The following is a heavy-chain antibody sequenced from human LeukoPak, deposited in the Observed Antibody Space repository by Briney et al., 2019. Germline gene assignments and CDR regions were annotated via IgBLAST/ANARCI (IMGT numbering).Heavy chain of an antibody. CDR2: ISAYNGNT. CDR3: ARDSVLLWFGELSGQDAFDI. V-gene: IGHV1-18*01. Sequence: GASVKVSCKASGYTFTSYGISWVRQAPGQGLEWMGWISAYNGNTNYAQELQGRVTMTTDTSTSTAYMELRSLRSDDTAVYYCARDSVLLWFGELSGQDAFDIWGQGTMVTVSS. CDR1: GYTFTSYG. D-gene: IGHD3-10*01. J-gene: IGHJ3*02.